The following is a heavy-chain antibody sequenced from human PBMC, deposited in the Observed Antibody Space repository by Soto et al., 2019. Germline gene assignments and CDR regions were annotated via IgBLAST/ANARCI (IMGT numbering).Heavy chain of an antibody. CDR1: GGTFSSYA. D-gene: IGHD6-13*01. CDR2: IIPIFGTS. V-gene: IGHV1-69*13. J-gene: IGHJ5*02. CDR3: TRDASRDSSARGWFDP. Sequence: SVKVSCKASGGTFSSYAISWVRQAPGQGLEWMGGIIPIFGTSNYAQKSQGRVTITADESTSTAYMELSSLRSEDTAVYYCTRDASRDSSARGWFDPWGPGTLVTVSS.